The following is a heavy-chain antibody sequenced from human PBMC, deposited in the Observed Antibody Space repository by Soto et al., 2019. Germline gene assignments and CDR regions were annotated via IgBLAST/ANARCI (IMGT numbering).Heavy chain of an antibody. CDR2: SNYGGSA. V-gene: IGHV4-30-4*01. CDR3: ARAVTVAFDI. Sequence: QVQLQESGPGLVKPSQTLSLTCTVSGASISSGDYYWTWIRQPPGKGLECIGYSNYGGSAYYNPSLNSRITISVDTSKNQFSLRLSSVTAADTAVYYCARAVTVAFDIWGQGTMVTVSS. D-gene: IGHD2-8*02. J-gene: IGHJ3*02. CDR1: GASISSGDYY.